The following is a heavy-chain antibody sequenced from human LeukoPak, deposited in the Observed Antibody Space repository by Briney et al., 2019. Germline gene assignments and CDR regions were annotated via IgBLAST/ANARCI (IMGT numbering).Heavy chain of an antibody. Sequence: GGSLRLSCSASGFTFSSYAMHWVRQAPGKGLEDVSAISSNGGRTYYADSVKGRFTISRDNSKNTLYLQMNSLRAEDTAVYYCAREPYSGSYSYDYWGQGTLVTVSS. CDR2: ISSNGGRT. V-gene: IGHV3-64*04. CDR1: GFTFSSYA. D-gene: IGHD1-26*01. CDR3: AREPYSGSYSYDY. J-gene: IGHJ4*02.